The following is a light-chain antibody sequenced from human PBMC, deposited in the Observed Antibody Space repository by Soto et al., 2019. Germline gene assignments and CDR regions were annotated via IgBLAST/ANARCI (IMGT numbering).Light chain of an antibody. Sequence: DIQMTQSPSSLSASVGDSVILTCQTTQDISNFLNWYQQKPGKAPKLLIYDASNMQTGVPSRFSGSGSGTDFTFTISSLQPEDVATYYCQQYDNLPFTFGQGTRLEIK. CDR3: QQYDNLPFT. CDR1: QDISNF. V-gene: IGKV1-33*01. CDR2: DAS. J-gene: IGKJ5*01.